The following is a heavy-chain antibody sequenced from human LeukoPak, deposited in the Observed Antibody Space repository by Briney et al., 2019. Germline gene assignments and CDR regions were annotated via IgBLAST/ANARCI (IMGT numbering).Heavy chain of an antibody. Sequence: HGGSLRLSCAASGFTFSSYWMHWVRQAPGKGLVWVSRIKSDGSTNYADSVKGRFTISRDNAKNTVSLQMNSLRAEDTGVYYCARAPSEIGGYYPEYFRHWGQGTLVTVSS. CDR1: GFTFSSYW. V-gene: IGHV3-74*01. J-gene: IGHJ1*01. CDR3: ARAPSEIGGYYPEYFRH. D-gene: IGHD3-22*01. CDR2: IKSDGST.